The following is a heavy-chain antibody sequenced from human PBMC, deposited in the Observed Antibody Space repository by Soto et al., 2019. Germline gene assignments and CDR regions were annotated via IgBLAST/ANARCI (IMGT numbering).Heavy chain of an antibody. J-gene: IGHJ6*02. CDR3: ARGVMVRGVDPGVYYYYYGMDV. CDR1: GYTFTSYD. D-gene: IGHD3-10*01. V-gene: IGHV1-8*01. Sequence: ASVKVSCKASGYTFTSYDINWVRQATGQGLEWMGWMNPNSGNTGYAQKFQGRVTMTRNTSISTAYMELSSLRSEDTAVYYCARGVMVRGVDPGVYYYYYGMDVWGQGTTVTVSS. CDR2: MNPNSGNT.